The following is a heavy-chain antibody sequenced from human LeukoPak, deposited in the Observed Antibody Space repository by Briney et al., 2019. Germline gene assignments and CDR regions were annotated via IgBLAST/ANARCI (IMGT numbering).Heavy chain of an antibody. J-gene: IGHJ3*02. CDR2: INSDGSST. D-gene: IGHD6-13*01. Sequence: GGSLRLSCAASGFTFSSYWMHWVRQAPGKGLVWVSRINSDGSSTSYADSVKGRFTISRDNAKNSLYLQMNSLRAEDMALYYCAKDLQAAAQLPVAFDIWGQGTMVTVSS. V-gene: IGHV3-74*01. CDR3: AKDLQAAAQLPVAFDI. CDR1: GFTFSSYW.